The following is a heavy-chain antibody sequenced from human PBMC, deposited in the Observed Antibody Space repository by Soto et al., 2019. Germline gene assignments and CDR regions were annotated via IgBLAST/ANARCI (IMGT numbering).Heavy chain of an antibody. V-gene: IGHV1-18*01. D-gene: IGHD2-2*01. CDR2: ISAYNGNT. CDR3: ARLVVPAAIGRQGYYYYMDV. J-gene: IGHJ6*03. Sequence: ASVKVSCKASGYTFTSYGISWVRQAPGQGLEWMGWISAYNGNTNYAQKLQGRVTITTDTSTSTAYMELRSLRSDDTAVYYCARLVVPAAIGRQGYYYYMDVWGKGTTVTVS. CDR1: GYTFTSYG.